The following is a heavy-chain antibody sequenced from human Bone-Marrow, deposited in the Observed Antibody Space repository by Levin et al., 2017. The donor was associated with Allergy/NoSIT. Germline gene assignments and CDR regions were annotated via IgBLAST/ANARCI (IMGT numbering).Heavy chain of an antibody. CDR2: ISSSGFSI. CDR1: GFTFSDHY. D-gene: IGHD1-20*01. Sequence: GGSLRLSCAASGFTFSDHYMTWIRQRPGKGLEWVSYISSSGFSIHYADSVKGRVTISRDNAKKSMYLEMNSLGGEDTAVYYCARSSISGFYYGLDVWGQGPTVTVFS. V-gene: IGHV3-11*01. J-gene: IGHJ6*02. CDR3: ARSSISGFYYGLDV.